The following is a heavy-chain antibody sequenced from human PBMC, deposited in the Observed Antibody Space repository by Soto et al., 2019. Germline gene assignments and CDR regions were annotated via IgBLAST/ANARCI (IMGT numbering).Heavy chain of an antibody. CDR1: GFMFSRDA. CDR3: AKARYCTNGVCYRYYYYGMDV. V-gene: IGHV3-23*01. CDR2: ISGSTSST. J-gene: IGHJ6*02. Sequence: GGSLRLSCAASGFMFSRDAMSWGRQAPWKGLEWVSAISGSTSSTYYADSVKGRFTISRDNSKNTLYLQMNSLRAEDTALYYCAKARYCTNGVCYRYYYYGMDVWGQGTTVTVSS. D-gene: IGHD2-8*01.